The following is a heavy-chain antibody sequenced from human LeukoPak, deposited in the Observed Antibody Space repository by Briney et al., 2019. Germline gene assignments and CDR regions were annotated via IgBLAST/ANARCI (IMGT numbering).Heavy chain of an antibody. D-gene: IGHD6-13*01. CDR3: ARDGPHSSSWYGYYYYYGMDV. CDR2: TCYRCKWYN. Sequence: SQTLSLTCAISGDSVSSNSAAWHWIRQSPSRGLEWLGRTCYRCKWYNDYAVSVKSRITITPDTSKTQFSLQLNTVTPEDTAVYYCARDGPHSSSWYGYYYYYGMDVWGQGTTVTVSS. CDR1: GDSVSSNSAA. V-gene: IGHV6-1*01. J-gene: IGHJ6*02.